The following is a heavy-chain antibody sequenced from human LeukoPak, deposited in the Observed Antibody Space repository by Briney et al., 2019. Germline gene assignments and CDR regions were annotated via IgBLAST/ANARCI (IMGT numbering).Heavy chain of an antibody. CDR2: IYHSGST. J-gene: IGHJ4*02. CDR3: ARYLGYPLYYFDY. D-gene: IGHD2-15*01. Sequence: SETLSLTCTVSGYSISSGYYCGWIRQPPGKGLEWIGSIYHSGSTYYNPSLKSRVTISVDTSKNQFSLKLSSVTAADTAVYYCARYLGYPLYYFDYWGQGTLVTVSS. V-gene: IGHV4-38-2*02. CDR1: GYSISSGYY.